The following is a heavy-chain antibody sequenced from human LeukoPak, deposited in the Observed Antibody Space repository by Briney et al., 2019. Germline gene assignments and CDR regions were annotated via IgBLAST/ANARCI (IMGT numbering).Heavy chain of an antibody. CDR3: ATTQSWLDY. D-gene: IGHD3-22*01. V-gene: IGHV3-15*01. Sequence: GGSLRLSCAASGFTFSDTWMSWVRQAPGKGLEWVGLIKTSADGGATEYAAPVKGRFTMSRDDSKNTLYLQMNSLKADDTAVYYCATTQSWLDYWGQGTLVTVSS. CDR2: IKTSADGGAT. J-gene: IGHJ4*02. CDR1: GFTFSDTW.